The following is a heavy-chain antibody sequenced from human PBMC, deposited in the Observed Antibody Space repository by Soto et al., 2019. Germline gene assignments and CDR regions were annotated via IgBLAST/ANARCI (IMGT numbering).Heavy chain of an antibody. CDR3: AREPEGLAY. V-gene: IGHV3-7*01. Sequence: GGSLRLSCAASGFTFSSYWMSWVRQAPGKGLEWVANIKYDGSEKYYVDSVKGRFTISRDNAKNSLSLQMNSLRAEDTAAYYCAREPEGLAYWGPGTLVTVSS. CDR2: IKYDGSEK. J-gene: IGHJ4*02. CDR1: GFTFSSYW.